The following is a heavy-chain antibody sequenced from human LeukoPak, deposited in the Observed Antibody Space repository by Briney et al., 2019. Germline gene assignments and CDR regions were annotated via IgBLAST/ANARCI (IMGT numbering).Heavy chain of an antibody. V-gene: IGHV3-7*01. J-gene: IGHJ4*02. CDR2: IKQDGSEK. CDR3: ARVSSFLEWLFRGDYFDY. D-gene: IGHD3-3*01. CDR1: GFTFSSYW. Sequence: GGSLRLSCAASGFTFSSYWMSWVREAPGKGLEWVANIKQDGSEKYYVDSVKGRFTISRDNAKNSLYLQMNSLRAEDTAVYYCARVSSFLEWLFRGDYFDYWGQGTLVTVSS.